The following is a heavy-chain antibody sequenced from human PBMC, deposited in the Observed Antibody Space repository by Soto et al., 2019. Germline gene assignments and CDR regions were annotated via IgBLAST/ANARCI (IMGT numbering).Heavy chain of an antibody. J-gene: IGHJ4*02. CDR3: ARNWNLALVPAAYFDS. CDR2: VYYTGTT. V-gene: IGHV4-39*01. CDR1: NFSVLTSIYY. Sequence: TLSLTCTVANFSVLTSIYYWAWIRQPPGKGLEWGGTVYYTGTTYYNPSLQSRVTISIDTSKNQFSLNLNSVTAADKAVYYCARNWNLALVPAAYFDSWGQGTLVTVSS. D-gene: IGHD2-2*01.